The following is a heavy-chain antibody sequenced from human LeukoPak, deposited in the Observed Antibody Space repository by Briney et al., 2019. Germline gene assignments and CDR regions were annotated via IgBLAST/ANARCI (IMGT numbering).Heavy chain of an antibody. CDR3: ARDSCSGGSCYLHY. D-gene: IGHD2-15*01. J-gene: IGHJ4*02. Sequence: ASVKVSCTASGYTFTSYGISWVRQAPGQGLEWMGWISAYNGNTNYAQKLQGRVTMTTDTSTSTAYTELRSLRSDDTAVYYCARDSCSGGSCYLHYWGQGTLVTVSS. CDR2: ISAYNGNT. V-gene: IGHV1-18*01. CDR1: GYTFTSYG.